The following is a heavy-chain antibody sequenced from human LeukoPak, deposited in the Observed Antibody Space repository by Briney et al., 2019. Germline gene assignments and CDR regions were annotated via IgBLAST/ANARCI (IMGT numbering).Heavy chain of an antibody. CDR1: GFTFSSYE. D-gene: IGHD6-13*01. V-gene: IGHV3-48*03. Sequence: GSLRLSCAASGFTFSSYEMNWVRQAPGKGLEWVSSISSGGITIYYADSVKGRFTISRDNAKNSLCLQMNSLRVEDTAVYYCARVGVFSSSWLLYWGQGTPVTVSS. J-gene: IGHJ4*02. CDR2: ISSGGITI. CDR3: ARVGVFSSSWLLY.